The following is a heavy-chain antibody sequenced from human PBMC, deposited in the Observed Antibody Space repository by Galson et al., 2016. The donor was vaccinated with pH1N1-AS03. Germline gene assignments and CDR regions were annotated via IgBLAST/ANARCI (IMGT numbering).Heavy chain of an antibody. J-gene: IGHJ4*02. CDR1: GFTFSSYA. D-gene: IGHD4/OR15-4a*01. Sequence: SLRLSCEVGGFTFSSYAMFWLRQAPGKGLEYVSAISGNGFSTYYANSVKDRFTVSRDNSKNTLYLQMGSLRVEDMAVYYCARGPVSYANYWFPPPDYWGQGTLVTVSS. CDR2: ISGNGFST. CDR3: ARGPVSYANYWFPPPDY. V-gene: IGHV3-64*01.